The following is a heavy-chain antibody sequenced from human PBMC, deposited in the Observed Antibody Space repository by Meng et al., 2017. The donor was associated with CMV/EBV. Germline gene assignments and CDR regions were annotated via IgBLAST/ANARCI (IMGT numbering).Heavy chain of an antibody. CDR1: GFTFSSYA. V-gene: IGHV3-30-3*01. J-gene: IGHJ4*02. D-gene: IGHD4-11*01. Sequence: RLSCAASGFTFSSYAMHWVRQAPGKGLEWVAVISYDGSNKYYADSVKGRFTISRDNSKNTLYLQMNSLRAEDTAVYYCARFQGWGTKNSYSNYTTSDYWGQGTLVTVSS. CDR2: ISYDGSNK. CDR3: ARFQGWGTKNSYSNYTTSDY.